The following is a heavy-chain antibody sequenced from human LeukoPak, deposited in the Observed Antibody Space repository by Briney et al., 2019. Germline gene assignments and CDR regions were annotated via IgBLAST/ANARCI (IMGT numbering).Heavy chain of an antibody. Sequence: ASVKVSCKGSGFTFTSSAMQWVRQARGQRLEWIGWIVVGSGNTNYAQKFQERVTITRDMSTSTAYMELSSLRSEDTAVYYCAAEGLGLELPWFDPWGQGTLVTVSS. V-gene: IGHV1-58*02. D-gene: IGHD1-7*01. J-gene: IGHJ5*02. CDR1: GFTFTSSA. CDR3: AAEGLGLELPWFDP. CDR2: IVVGSGNT.